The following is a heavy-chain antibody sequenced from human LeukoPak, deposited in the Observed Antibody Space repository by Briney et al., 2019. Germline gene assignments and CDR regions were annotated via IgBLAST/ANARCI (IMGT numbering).Heavy chain of an antibody. Sequence: SATLSLTCTVSGGSISSYYWSWIRQPAGKGLEYIGYIHTSGSTNYNSSLKSRVTISIDMSKDQLSLMLSSVTAADTAVYFCARSYGSGSYYSRYYYFYMAVWGKGTTVTVSS. CDR1: GGSISSYY. V-gene: IGHV4-4*09. D-gene: IGHD3-10*01. J-gene: IGHJ6*03. CDR2: IHTSGST. CDR3: ARSYGSGSYYSRYYYFYMAV.